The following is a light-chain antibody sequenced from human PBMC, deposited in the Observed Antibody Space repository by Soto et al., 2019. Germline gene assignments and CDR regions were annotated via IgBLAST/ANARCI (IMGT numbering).Light chain of an antibody. CDR3: QQLNSYPLT. CDR2: AAS. V-gene: IGKV1-9*01. Sequence: DIHLTLSPSCLSASVVDRVTITCRASQGISSYLAWYQQKPGKAPKLLIYAASTLQSGVPSRFSGSGSGTEFTLTISSLQPEDFATYYCQQLNSYPLTFGGGTKVDIK. CDR1: QGISSY. J-gene: IGKJ4*01.